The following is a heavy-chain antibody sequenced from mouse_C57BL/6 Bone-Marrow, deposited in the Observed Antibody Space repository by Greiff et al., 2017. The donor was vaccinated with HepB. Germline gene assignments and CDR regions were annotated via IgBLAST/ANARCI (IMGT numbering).Heavy chain of an antibody. Sequence: QVQLKESGAELARPGASVKLSCKASGYTFTSYGISWVKQRTGQGLEWIGEIYPGSGNTYYNEKFKGEATLTADKSSSTAYMELRSLTSEASAVYFCAYYGSVYAMDYWGQGTSVTVSS. CDR1: GYTFTSYG. V-gene: IGHV1-81*01. CDR2: IYPGSGNT. CDR3: AYYGSVYAMDY. D-gene: IGHD1-1*01. J-gene: IGHJ4*01.